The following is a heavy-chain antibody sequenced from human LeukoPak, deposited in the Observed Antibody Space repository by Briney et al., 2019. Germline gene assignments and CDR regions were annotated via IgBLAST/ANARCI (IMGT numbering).Heavy chain of an antibody. J-gene: IGHJ4*02. Sequence: GGSLRLSCAASGLTFSNHAMSWVRQAPGKGLEWVSRISGSGGSTYYADSAKGRFTISRDNSKNTLYLQMNSLRAEDTAAYHCAKDHSGSYSTFDYWGQGTLVTVSS. CDR1: GLTFSNHA. V-gene: IGHV3-23*01. CDR2: ISGSGGST. D-gene: IGHD1-26*01. CDR3: AKDHSGSYSTFDY.